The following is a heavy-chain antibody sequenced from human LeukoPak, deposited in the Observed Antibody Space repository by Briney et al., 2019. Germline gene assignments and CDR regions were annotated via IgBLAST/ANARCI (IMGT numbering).Heavy chain of an antibody. Sequence: GESLKISCKGSGYIFSSYWIGWVRQMPGQGLEWMGIIYPGDSDTRYSPSFQSKVTISADKSISTAYLQWSSLKASDTAMYYCARQATRVFDYWGQGTLGTVSS. J-gene: IGHJ4*02. CDR3: ARQATRVFDY. CDR1: GYIFSSYW. CDR2: IYPGDSDT. V-gene: IGHV5-51*01.